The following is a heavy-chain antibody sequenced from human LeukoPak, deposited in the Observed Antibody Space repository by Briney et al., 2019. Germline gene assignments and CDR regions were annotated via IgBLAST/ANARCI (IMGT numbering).Heavy chain of an antibody. D-gene: IGHD3-10*01. CDR3: VTSWVRQQRDF. CDR1: GFSFKDYW. V-gene: IGHV3-7*01. Sequence: GGSLRLSCAASGFSFKDYWMSWVRQAPGKGLEWVADIEPDGSGKTYVDSVKGRFSISRDNAQQSLCLQMDTLTAEDTAVYYCVTSWVRQQRDFWGQGILVTVSP. J-gene: IGHJ4*02. CDR2: IEPDGSGK.